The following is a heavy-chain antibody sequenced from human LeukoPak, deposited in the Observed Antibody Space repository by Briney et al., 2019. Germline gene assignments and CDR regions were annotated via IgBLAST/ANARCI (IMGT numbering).Heavy chain of an antibody. Sequence: RTSETLSLTCTVSGGSISSSSYYWGWIRQPPGKGLEWIGSIYYSGSTNYNPSLKSRVTISVDTSKNQFSLKLSSVTAADTAVYYCARWREYVGWFDPWGQGTLVTVSS. CDR1: GGSISSSSYY. V-gene: IGHV4-39*07. D-gene: IGHD3-10*01. CDR3: ARWREYVGWFDP. J-gene: IGHJ5*02. CDR2: IYYSGST.